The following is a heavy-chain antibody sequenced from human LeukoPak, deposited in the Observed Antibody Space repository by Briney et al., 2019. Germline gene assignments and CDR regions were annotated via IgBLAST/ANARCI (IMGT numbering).Heavy chain of an antibody. Sequence: GGSLRLSCAASGFTFSASYMSWIRQAPGKGLEWVSYISSSGSTINYADSVKGRFTISRDNAKNSLCLQMNSLRAEDTAVYYCARDATRGGDNDYWGQGTRVIVSS. CDR1: GFTFSASY. CDR2: ISSSGSTI. CDR3: ARDATRGGDNDY. V-gene: IGHV3-11*01. J-gene: IGHJ4*02. D-gene: IGHD2-21*02.